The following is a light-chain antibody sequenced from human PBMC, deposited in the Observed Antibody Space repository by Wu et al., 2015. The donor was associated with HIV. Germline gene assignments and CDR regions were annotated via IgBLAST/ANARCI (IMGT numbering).Light chain of an antibody. CDR2: GAS. J-gene: IGKJ4*01. Sequence: EIVLTQSPGTLSLSPGQRVTLSCRSSQSVSASYVAWYQKRPGQAPRLLIHGASKRATGIPDRFGGSGSGTDFTLTISRLEPEDFAVYYCQQYGSSLQRTFGGGTKVEIK. CDR3: QQYGSSLQRT. CDR1: QSVSASY. V-gene: IGKV3-20*01.